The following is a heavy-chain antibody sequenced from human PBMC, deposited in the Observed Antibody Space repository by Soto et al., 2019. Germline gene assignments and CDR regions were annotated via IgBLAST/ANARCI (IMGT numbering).Heavy chain of an antibody. V-gene: IGHV3-30*18. CDR1: GFTFSSYV. Sequence: QVQLVESGGGVVQPGGSLRLSCAASGFTFSSYVMHWVRQAPGKGLEWVAVISYHGINTHYADSVKGRFTISRDNYKNTLYLHMNSLRPEDTAVYYCAKTGDSGYDWGWFDPWGQGTLVTVSS. J-gene: IGHJ5*02. CDR2: ISYHGINT. CDR3: AKTGDSGYDWGWFDP. D-gene: IGHD5-12*01.